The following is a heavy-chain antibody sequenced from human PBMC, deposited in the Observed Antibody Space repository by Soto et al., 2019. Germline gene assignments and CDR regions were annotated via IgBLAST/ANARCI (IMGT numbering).Heavy chain of an antibody. V-gene: IGHV3-21*01. CDR3: ARDGPLYDSSGYYPDAFDI. CDR1: GFPFSSYS. CDR2: ISSSSSYI. Sequence: PRGSMRLSCAASGFPFSSYSMNWVRPATGKGLEWVSSISSSSSYIYYADSVKGRFTISRDNAKNSLYLQVNSLRAEDTAVYYCARDGPLYDSSGYYPDAFDIWGQGTMVTVSS. J-gene: IGHJ3*02. D-gene: IGHD3-22*01.